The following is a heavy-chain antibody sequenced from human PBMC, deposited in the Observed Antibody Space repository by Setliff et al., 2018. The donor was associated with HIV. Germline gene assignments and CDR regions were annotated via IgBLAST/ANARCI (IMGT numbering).Heavy chain of an antibody. Sequence: PSETLSLTCSVSGGSFSGYYWSWIRQPPGKGLEWIGYIYIYNSGSTNYNPSLTSRVTISVDTSRNQFPLKLTSVTAADTAIYYCARGVNFDYWGQGTQVTVS. V-gene: IGHV4-59*01. D-gene: IGHD3-3*01. CDR2: IYIYNSGST. CDR3: ARGVNFDY. J-gene: IGHJ4*02. CDR1: GGSFSGYY.